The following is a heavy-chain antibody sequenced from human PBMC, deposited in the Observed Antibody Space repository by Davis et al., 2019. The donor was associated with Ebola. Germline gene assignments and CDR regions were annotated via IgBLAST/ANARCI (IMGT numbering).Heavy chain of an antibody. J-gene: IGHJ4*02. CDR2: IYYSGST. V-gene: IGHV4-39*07. CDR1: GGSISSSSYY. D-gene: IGHD3-10*01. Sequence: PSETLSLTCTVSGGSISSSSYYWGWIRQPPGKGLEWIGSIYYSGSTYYNPSLKSRVTISVDTSKNQFSLKLSSVTAADTAVYYCARVKLGEPQDVLLWFGELDYWGQGTLVTVSS. CDR3: ARVKLGEPQDVLLWFGELDY.